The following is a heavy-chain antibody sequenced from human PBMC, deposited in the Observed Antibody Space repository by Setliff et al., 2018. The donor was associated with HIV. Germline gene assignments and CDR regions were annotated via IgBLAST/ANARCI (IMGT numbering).Heavy chain of an antibody. CDR3: AREKGFGGATGWFDP. J-gene: IGHJ5*02. Sequence: SETLSLTCTVSSGYISSSSYYWAWIRQPPGKGLEWIGTIYYSGTTYYSPSLKSRVTISVDTSKHQFSLKLTSVTAADTAVYYCAREKGFGGATGWFDPWGQGTLVTVSS. CDR2: IYYSGTT. CDR1: SGYISSSSYY. D-gene: IGHD2-15*01. V-gene: IGHV4-39*07.